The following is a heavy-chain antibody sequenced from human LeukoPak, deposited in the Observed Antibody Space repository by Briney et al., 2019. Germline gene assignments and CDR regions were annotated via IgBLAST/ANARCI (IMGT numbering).Heavy chain of an antibody. J-gene: IGHJ4*02. D-gene: IGHD6-19*01. CDR2: INPSGGST. V-gene: IGHV1-46*01. Sequence: ASVKVSCKASGYTFTSYYMHWVRQAPGQGLEWMGIINPSGGSTSYAQKFQGRVTMTRDTSTSTVYMELSSLRSEDTTVYYCARDLGGGWFDYWGQGTLVTVSS. CDR1: GYTFTSYY. CDR3: ARDLGGGWFDY.